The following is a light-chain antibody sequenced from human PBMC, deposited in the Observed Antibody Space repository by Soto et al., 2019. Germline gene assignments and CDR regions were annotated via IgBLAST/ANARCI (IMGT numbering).Light chain of an antibody. CDR2: ATS. CDR1: QGIAPY. Sequence: DVQMTQSPSSLSAFVGDRVTITCRASQGIAPYLAWFQQKPGKVPKLLIYATSTLQSGVPSRFSGSGSGTDSTLTINSQQPEDVGTYYCQKYNSAPLTFGGGTKVEIK. CDR3: QKYNSAPLT. J-gene: IGKJ4*01. V-gene: IGKV1-27*01.